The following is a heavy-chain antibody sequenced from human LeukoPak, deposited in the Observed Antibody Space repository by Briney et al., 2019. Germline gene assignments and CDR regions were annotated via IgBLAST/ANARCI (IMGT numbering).Heavy chain of an antibody. V-gene: IGHV3-53*01. CDR1: GFTVSSNH. D-gene: IGHD3/OR15-3a*01. CDR3: ARDLGRGPDL. J-gene: IGHJ5*02. CDR2: IYSAGST. Sequence: GGSLRLSCAVSGFTVSSNHMSWVRQAPGKGLEWVSVIYSAGSTYYADSVKGRFTISRDNSKNTLYLQMNSLRAEDTAVYYCARDLGRGPDLWGQGTLVTVSS.